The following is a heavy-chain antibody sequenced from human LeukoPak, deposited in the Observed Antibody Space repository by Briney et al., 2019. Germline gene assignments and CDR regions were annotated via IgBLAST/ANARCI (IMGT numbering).Heavy chain of an antibody. CDR1: GGTFSSYT. V-gene: IGHV1-69*05. J-gene: IGHJ2*01. CDR2: IIPIFGTA. Sequence: ASVKVSCKASGGTFSSYTISWVRQAPGQGLEWMGRIIPIFGTANYAQKFQGRVTITTDESTSTAYMELSSLRSEDTAVYYCARDSSGYYEYYWYFDLWGRGTLVTVSS. CDR3: ARDSSGYYEYYWYFDL. D-gene: IGHD3-22*01.